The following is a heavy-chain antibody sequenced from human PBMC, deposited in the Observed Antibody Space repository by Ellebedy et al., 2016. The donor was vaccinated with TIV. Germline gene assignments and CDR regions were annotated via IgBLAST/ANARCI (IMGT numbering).Heavy chain of an antibody. V-gene: IGHV1-8*01. CDR2: MNPDSGNT. CDR3: ARGAGSGYYTEFDY. CDR1: GYTFTSYD. J-gene: IGHJ4*02. D-gene: IGHD3-3*01. Sequence: ASVTVSCXASGYTFTSYDINWVRQAPGQGLEWMGWMNPDSGNTGYAQNFQGRVTMTRNTSISTASMELSSLRSEDTAIYYCARGAGSGYYTEFDYWGQGTLVTVSS.